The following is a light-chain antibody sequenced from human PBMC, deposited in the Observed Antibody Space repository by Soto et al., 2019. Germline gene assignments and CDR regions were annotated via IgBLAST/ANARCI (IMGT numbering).Light chain of an antibody. J-gene: IGKJ2*01. CDR2: LGS. CDR3: MQALQTPYT. V-gene: IGKV2-28*01. CDR1: QRLLHSNGNNF. Sequence: EIVMTHSPPSLTVTPGEPASISCRSSQRLLHSNGNNFLDWYLQKPGQSPQLLIYLGSNRASGVPDRASGSEAGTDFTLKISRVEAEDVGVYYCMQALQTPYTFGQATKVDIK.